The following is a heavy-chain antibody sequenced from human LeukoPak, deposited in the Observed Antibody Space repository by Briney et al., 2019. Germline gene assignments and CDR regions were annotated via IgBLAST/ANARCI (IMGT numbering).Heavy chain of an antibody. CDR1: GFIFSSYG. V-gene: IGHV3-30*02. J-gene: IGHJ6*03. CDR2: IRNDGSNE. Sequence: PGGSLRLSCAASGFIFSSYGMHWVRQAPGRGLEWVAFIRNDGSNEYHADSVKGRFTISRDNSKNTLYLQMNSLKAEDTAVYYCAKWGSYCSSTSCLGMDVWGKGTTVTVSS. D-gene: IGHD2-2*01. CDR3: AKWGSYCSSTSCLGMDV.